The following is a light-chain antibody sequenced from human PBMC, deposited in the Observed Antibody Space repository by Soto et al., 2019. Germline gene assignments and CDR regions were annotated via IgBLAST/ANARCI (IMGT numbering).Light chain of an antibody. CDR2: EVT. V-gene: IGLV2-14*01. J-gene: IGLJ3*02. CDR1: SGDVGHYNY. CDR3: PSYTTGRIGV. Sequence: QSALTQPASVSGSPGQSITISCTGSSGDVGHYNYVSWYQQHPGKAPKLIIYEVTNRPSGVSNRFSGSKSGNTASLIISGLQAEDEADYYCPSYTTGRIGVFGGGTKVTVL.